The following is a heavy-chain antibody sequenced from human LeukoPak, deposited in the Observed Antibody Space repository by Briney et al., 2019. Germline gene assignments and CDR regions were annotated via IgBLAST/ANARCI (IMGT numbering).Heavy chain of an antibody. V-gene: IGHV4-34*01. CDR1: GGSFSGYY. CDR2: MYHSGST. J-gene: IGHJ4*02. D-gene: IGHD7-27*01. Sequence: SETLSLTCAVYGGSFSGYYWSWIRQPPGKGLEWIGTMYHSGSTNYNPSLKSRVTISVDTSKNQFSLKLSSVTAADTAVYFCARGFRGDNFDYWGQGTLVTVSS. CDR3: ARGFRGDNFDY.